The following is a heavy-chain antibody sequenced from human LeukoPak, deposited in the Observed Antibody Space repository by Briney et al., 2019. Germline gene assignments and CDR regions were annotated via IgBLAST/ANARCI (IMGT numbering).Heavy chain of an antibody. D-gene: IGHD2-2*01. CDR2: ISGSGGST. CDR1: GFTFSSYA. CDR3: AKDRRYCSSTSCYRDFDY. V-gene: IGHV3-23*01. J-gene: IGHJ4*02. Sequence: GGSLRLSCAASGFTFSSYAMSWVRQAPGKGLEWVSAISGSGGSTYYADSVKGRFTISRDNSKNTPYLQMNSLRAEDTAVYYCAKDRRYCSSTSCYRDFDYWGQGTLVTVSS.